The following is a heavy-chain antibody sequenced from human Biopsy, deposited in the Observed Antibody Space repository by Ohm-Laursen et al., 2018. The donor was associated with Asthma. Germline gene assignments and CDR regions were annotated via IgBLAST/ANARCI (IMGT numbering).Heavy chain of an antibody. Sequence: SLRLSCSAPGFTFSSSAMSWVRQAPGKGLERVSAITGSGGTTYYADSVRGRFTISRDNSKSTLFLQMGSLSAEDTAVYYCAKDFRGIAVAGDRGFDYWGQGTLVTVSS. J-gene: IGHJ4*02. V-gene: IGHV3-23*01. D-gene: IGHD6-19*01. CDR1: GFTFSSSA. CDR2: ITGSGGTT. CDR3: AKDFRGIAVAGDRGFDY.